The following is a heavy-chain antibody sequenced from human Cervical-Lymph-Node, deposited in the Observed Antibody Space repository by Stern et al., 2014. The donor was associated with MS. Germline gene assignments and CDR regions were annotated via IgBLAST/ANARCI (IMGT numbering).Heavy chain of an antibody. CDR2: INCNTGDT. CDR3: ARGTRGLDV. Sequence: VQLVQSGAEVKKPGASVKVSCKASGYTFTAFYVDWVRQAPGQGLEWMGRINCNTGDTNDAQKIQVMVTMTRDTSVSSVYMELSGLTSDDTAVYYCARGTRGLDVWGQGTTVTVSS. V-gene: IGHV1-2*06. CDR1: GYTFTAFY. J-gene: IGHJ6*02.